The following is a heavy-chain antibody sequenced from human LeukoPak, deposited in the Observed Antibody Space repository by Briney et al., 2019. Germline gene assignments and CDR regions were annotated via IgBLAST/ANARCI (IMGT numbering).Heavy chain of an antibody. D-gene: IGHD1-26*01. CDR3: AGASGSYNGPFDY. CDR2: ISYDGSTK. CDR1: GFTFSSYA. Sequence: GRSLRLSCADSGFTFSSYAMDWVRQAPGKGLEWVAVISYDGSTKYYADSVKGRFTISRDNSKNTLYLQMNSLRPEDTAVYYCAGASGSYNGPFDYWGQGTLVTVSS. J-gene: IGHJ4*02. V-gene: IGHV3-30-3*01.